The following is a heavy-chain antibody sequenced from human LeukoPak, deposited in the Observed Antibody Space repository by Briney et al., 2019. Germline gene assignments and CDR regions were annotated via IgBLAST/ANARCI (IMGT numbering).Heavy chain of an antibody. D-gene: IGHD6-13*01. CDR2: ISWNSGSI. V-gene: IGHV3-9*01. CDR3: AKDSGAHYSSSWDGFDY. CDR1: GFTFDDYA. Sequence: PGGSLRLSCAASGFTFDDYAMHWVRQAPGKGLEWVSGISWNSGSIGYADSVKGRFTISRDNAKNSLYLQMNSLRAEDTALYYCAKDSGAHYSSSWDGFDYWGQGTLVTVSS. J-gene: IGHJ4*02.